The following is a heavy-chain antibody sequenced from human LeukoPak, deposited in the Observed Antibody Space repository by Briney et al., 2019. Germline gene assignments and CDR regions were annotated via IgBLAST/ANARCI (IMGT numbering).Heavy chain of an antibody. CDR3: TKAAFYYTSGSLDY. V-gene: IGHV3-15*07. CDR1: GFTFINTW. J-gene: IGHJ4*02. CDR2: VKSKADGGTA. Sequence: PGGSLRLSCAASGFTFINTWMNWVRQAPGKGLEWVGRVKSKADGGTADYAAPVKGRFTISRDDSKNTLYLQMNSLKTEDTAMYFCTKAAFYYTSGSLDYWGQGTLVTVSS. D-gene: IGHD3-10*01.